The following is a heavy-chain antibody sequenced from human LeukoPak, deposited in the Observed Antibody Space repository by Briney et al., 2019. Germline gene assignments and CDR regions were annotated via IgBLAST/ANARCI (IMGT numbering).Heavy chain of an antibody. CDR2: ISSSSSYI. Sequence: GRSLRLSCAASGFTFSSYSMNWVRQAPGKRLEWVSSISSSSSYIYYADSVKGRFTISRDNAKNSLYLQMNSLRAEDTAVYYCARAGGRNWYYYYYYMDVWGKGTTVTVSS. V-gene: IGHV3-21*01. J-gene: IGHJ6*03. D-gene: IGHD1-1*01. CDR1: GFTFSSYS. CDR3: ARAGGRNWYYYYYYMDV.